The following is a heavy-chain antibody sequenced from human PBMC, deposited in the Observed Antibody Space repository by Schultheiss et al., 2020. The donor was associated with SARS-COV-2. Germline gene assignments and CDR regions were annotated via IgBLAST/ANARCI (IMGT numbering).Heavy chain of an antibody. Sequence: GGSLRLSCAASGFTFSSYAMSWVRQAPGKGLEWVSAISGSGGSTYYADSVKGRFTISRDNSKNTLYLQMNSLRAEDTAVYYCARDDYSNYGMDVWGQGTTVTVSS. J-gene: IGHJ6*02. CDR1: GFTFSSYA. V-gene: IGHV3-23*01. D-gene: IGHD4-11*01. CDR3: ARDDYSNYGMDV. CDR2: ISGSGGST.